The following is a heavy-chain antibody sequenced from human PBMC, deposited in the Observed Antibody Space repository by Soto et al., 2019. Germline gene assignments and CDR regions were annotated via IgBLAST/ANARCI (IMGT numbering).Heavy chain of an antibody. Sequence: GGSLRLSCAASGLFFSDYYSSWIRQAPGKGLECVAYISGTGDTKYYADSVKGRFTISRDNTKNSLYLQVNSLRAEDAAVYYCAIGGGQIYYKGLDVWGQGTTVTVSS. D-gene: IGHD3-10*01. V-gene: IGHV3-11*01. J-gene: IGHJ6*02. CDR2: ISGTGDTK. CDR3: AIGGGQIYYKGLDV. CDR1: GLFFSDYY.